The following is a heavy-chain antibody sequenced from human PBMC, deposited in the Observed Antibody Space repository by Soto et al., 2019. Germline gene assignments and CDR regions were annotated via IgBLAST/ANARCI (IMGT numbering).Heavy chain of an antibody. D-gene: IGHD5-18*01. Sequence: QVQLVESGGGVVQPGRSLRLSCAASGFTFRSYAMHWVRQAPGKGLDWVTFISYDGNNQYYADSVKGRFTISRDNSKNTLYVQMNSLRAEDTAVYYCARGGYNFGYGYGDYFDFWGQGTLVTVSS. CDR1: GFTFRSYA. CDR3: ARGGYNFGYGYGDYFDF. V-gene: IGHV3-30-3*01. J-gene: IGHJ4*02. CDR2: ISYDGNNQ.